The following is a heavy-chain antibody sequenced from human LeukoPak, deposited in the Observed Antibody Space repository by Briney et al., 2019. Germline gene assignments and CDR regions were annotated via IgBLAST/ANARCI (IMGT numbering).Heavy chain of an antibody. D-gene: IGHD3-10*01. CDR3: ARDPRSFNRLPGY. CDR1: GYTFTGYY. J-gene: IGHJ4*02. Sequence: ASVKVSCKASGYTFTGYYMHWVRQAPGQGLEWMGWINPNSGGTNYAQKFQGRVTMTRDTSISTAYMELSRLRSDDTAVYYCARDPRSFNRLPGYWGQGTPVTVSS. V-gene: IGHV1-2*02. CDR2: INPNSGGT.